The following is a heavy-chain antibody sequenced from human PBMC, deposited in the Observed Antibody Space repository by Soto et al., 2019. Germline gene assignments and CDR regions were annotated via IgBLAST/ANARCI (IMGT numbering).Heavy chain of an antibody. D-gene: IGHD1-26*01. Sequence: QVKLVQSGAEVKKPGASVKVSCKASGYTFTNYAMHWVRQAPGQRLEWMGWINAGNGNTKYSQKFQGRVTITRDTSASPGYSELSSLRSEDTAVYSGARGGSIYWYFDLWGRGTLVTVS. CDR1: GYTFTNYA. CDR2: INAGNGNT. V-gene: IGHV1-3*01. J-gene: IGHJ2*01. CDR3: ARGGSIYWYFDL.